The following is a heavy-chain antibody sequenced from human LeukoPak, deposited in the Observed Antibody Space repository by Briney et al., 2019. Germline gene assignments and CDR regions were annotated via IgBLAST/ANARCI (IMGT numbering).Heavy chain of an antibody. CDR1: GFTFSAYW. CDR3: ARGGFGYVYFDY. V-gene: IGHV3-7*01. J-gene: IGHJ4*02. Sequence: GGSLRLSCAASGFTFSAYWMSWARQAPGKGLEWVAHIKGDGSEKYSVDSVKGRFTISRDNAKSSLYLQMNSLRAEDTALYYCARGGFGYVYFDYWGQGSLVTVSS. D-gene: IGHD2-8*01. CDR2: IKGDGSEK.